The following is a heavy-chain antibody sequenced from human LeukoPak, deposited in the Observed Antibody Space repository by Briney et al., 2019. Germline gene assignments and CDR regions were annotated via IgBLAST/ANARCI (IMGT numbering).Heavy chain of an antibody. CDR2: INTYNGNT. J-gene: IGHJ4*02. D-gene: IGHD1-26*01. CDR3: ARDLVDGVGAPGAY. CDR1: GYTFTNYG. V-gene: IGHV1-18*01. Sequence: ASVKVSCKASGYTFTNYGITWMRQAPGQGLERMGWINTYNGNTNYAQNLQGRVTITTDTSTSTDYMELRSLRSDDTAVFYCARDLVDGVGAPGAYWGQGALVTVSS.